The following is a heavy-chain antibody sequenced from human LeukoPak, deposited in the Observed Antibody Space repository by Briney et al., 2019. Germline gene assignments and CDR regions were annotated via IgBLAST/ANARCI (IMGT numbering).Heavy chain of an antibody. Sequence: GGSLRLSCAASGFTFSSYGMHWVRQAPGKGLEWVAVISYDGSNKYYADSVKGRFTISRDNSKNTLYLQMNSLRAEDTAVYYRAKATRGTATIDYWGQGTLVTVSS. J-gene: IGHJ4*02. CDR3: AKATRGTATIDY. CDR1: GFTFSSYG. D-gene: IGHD1-7*01. V-gene: IGHV3-30*18. CDR2: ISYDGSNK.